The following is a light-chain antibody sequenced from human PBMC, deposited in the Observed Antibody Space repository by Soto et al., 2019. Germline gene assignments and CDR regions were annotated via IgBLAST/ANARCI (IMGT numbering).Light chain of an antibody. CDR1: SSDVGGYDY. V-gene: IGLV2-14*01. CDR3: SSHTSGSTRV. J-gene: IGLJ1*01. CDR2: EVT. Sequence: QSSLTQPAPVSGSPGQSIPISCPGTSSDVGGYDYVSWYQQHPDKAPKLMIYEVTKRPSGVSNRFSGSKSGNTASLTISGLQPEDEADYYCSSHTSGSTRVFGSGTKVTVL.